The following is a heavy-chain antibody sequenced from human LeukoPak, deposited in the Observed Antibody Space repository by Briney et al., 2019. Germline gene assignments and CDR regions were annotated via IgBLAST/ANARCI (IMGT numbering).Heavy chain of an antibody. D-gene: IGHD6-19*01. V-gene: IGHV3-23*01. CDR2: ISGSGGST. CDR3: AKHLSSGWYGEIDY. Sequence: PGGSLRLSCAASGFTFSSYAMGWVRQAPGKGLEWVSAISGSGGSTYYADSVKGRFTISRDNSKNTLYLQMNSLRAEDTAVYYCAKHLSSGWYGEIDYWGQGTLVTVSS. CDR1: GFTFSSYA. J-gene: IGHJ4*02.